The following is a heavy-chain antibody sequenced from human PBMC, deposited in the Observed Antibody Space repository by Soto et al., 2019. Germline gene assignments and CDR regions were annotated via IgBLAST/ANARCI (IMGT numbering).Heavy chain of an antibody. CDR2: IGSAGDT. Sequence: EVQLVESGGGLVQPGGSLRLSCAASGFTFSSYDMHWLRQTPGKGLEWVSAIGSAGDTYYLGSVKGRFTISRDNAKASLYLHLNCLRPGDTAVYFCARGGYASGYYDYAMDLWGQGTTVTVSS. D-gene: IGHD6-19*01. CDR1: GFTFSSYD. J-gene: IGHJ6*02. CDR3: ARGGYASGYYDYAMDL. V-gene: IGHV3-13*01.